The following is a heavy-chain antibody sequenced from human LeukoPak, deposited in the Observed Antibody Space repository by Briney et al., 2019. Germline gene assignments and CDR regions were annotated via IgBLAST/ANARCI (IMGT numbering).Heavy chain of an antibody. D-gene: IGHD3-16*01. CDR1: GFTFSNAW. Sequence: GGSLRLSCAASGFTFSNAWMSWVRQAPGKGLEWVGHIKSKTDGGTTDYAAPVKGRFTISRDDSKNTLYLQMNSLKTEDTAVYYCTTSATGGAFDIWGQGTMVTVSS. CDR3: TTSATGGAFDI. J-gene: IGHJ3*02. V-gene: IGHV3-15*01. CDR2: IKSKTDGGTT.